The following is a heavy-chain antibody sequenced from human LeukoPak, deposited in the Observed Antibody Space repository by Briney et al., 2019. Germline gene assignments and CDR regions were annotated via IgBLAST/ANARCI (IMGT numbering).Heavy chain of an antibody. CDR2: IIPIFGTA. V-gene: IGHV1-69*05. CDR3: AREGYYDSKYYFDY. Sequence: ASVKVSCKASGGTFSSYAISWVRQAPGQGLEWMGGIIPIFGTANYAQKFQGRVTITTDESTSTAYMELSSLRSEDTAVYYCAREGYYDSKYYFDYWGQGTLVTVSS. J-gene: IGHJ4*02. CDR1: GGTFSSYA. D-gene: IGHD3-22*01.